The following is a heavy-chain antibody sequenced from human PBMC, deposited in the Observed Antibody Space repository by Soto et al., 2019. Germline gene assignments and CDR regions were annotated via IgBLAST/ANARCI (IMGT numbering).Heavy chain of an antibody. Sequence: PGESLKISCKGVGYKFGSAWIGWVRQMPGKGLEWMGIIKPGTSDIRYSPSCRGHVTISAGEAVGTAYLQWSSLKASDTAMYYCARQLSHICDSWGQGTLVTVSS. J-gene: IGHJ4*02. CDR3: ARQLSHICDS. V-gene: IGHV5-51*01. CDR2: IKPGTSDI. D-gene: IGHD3-3*02. CDR1: GYKFGSAW.